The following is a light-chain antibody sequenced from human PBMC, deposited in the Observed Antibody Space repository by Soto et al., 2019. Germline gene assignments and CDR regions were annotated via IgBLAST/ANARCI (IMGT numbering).Light chain of an antibody. V-gene: IGLV3-21*04. J-gene: IGLJ2*01. CDR3: QVWDSSSDHVV. Sequence: SYELTQPPSVSVAPGKTARITCGGNNIGSKSVHWYQQKPGQAPVLVIYYESDRPSGIPERFSGSNSGNTATLTISRVEAGDEADYCCQVWDSSSDHVVFGGGTKLTVL. CDR2: YES. CDR1: NIGSKS.